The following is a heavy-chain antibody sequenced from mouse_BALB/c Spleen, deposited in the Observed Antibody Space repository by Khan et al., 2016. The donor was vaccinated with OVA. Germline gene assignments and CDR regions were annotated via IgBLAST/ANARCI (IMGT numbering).Heavy chain of an antibody. CDR1: DYTFTSYW. CDR2: INPSTGYS. V-gene: IGHV1-7*01. Sequence: VQLQQSGAELAKPGASVKMSCKASDYTFTSYWMHWVKQRPGQGLEWIGYINPSTGYSEFNQKFKDKATLTADKSSSTAYMQLSSLTSDDSAVYYCANHGSTSAWFAYWGQGTLVTVSA. D-gene: IGHD1-1*01. CDR3: ANHGSTSAWFAY. J-gene: IGHJ3*01.